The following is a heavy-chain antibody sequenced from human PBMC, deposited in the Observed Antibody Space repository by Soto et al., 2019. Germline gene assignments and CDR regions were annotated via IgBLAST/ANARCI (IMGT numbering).Heavy chain of an antibody. CDR1: GFTFGSYW. CDR3: ARAGFCGPGCYYYFDY. Sequence: GGSLRLSCAVSGFTFGSYWMNWVRLIPGKGLEWVAYIKPDGSATYYVDSVKGRFTISRDNAKNSLYLQMNSLRVEDTSVYYCARAGFCGPGCYYYFDYWGQGTLVTVSS. CDR2: IKPDGSAT. V-gene: IGHV3-7*01. J-gene: IGHJ4*02. D-gene: IGHD2-21*02.